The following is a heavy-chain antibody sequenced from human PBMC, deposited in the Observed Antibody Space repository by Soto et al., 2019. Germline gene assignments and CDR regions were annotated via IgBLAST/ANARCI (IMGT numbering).Heavy chain of an antibody. J-gene: IGHJ4*02. CDR3: VRTGKTYYYDSSGYLSFDY. CDR2: IIPIFGTA. Sequence: GASVKVSCKASGGTFSSYAISWVRQAPGQGLEWMGGIIPIFGTANYAQKFQGRVTITADKSTSTAYMELSSLRSEDTAVYYCVRTGKTYYYDSSGYLSFDYWGQGTLVTVSS. V-gene: IGHV1-69*06. CDR1: GGTFSSYA. D-gene: IGHD3-22*01.